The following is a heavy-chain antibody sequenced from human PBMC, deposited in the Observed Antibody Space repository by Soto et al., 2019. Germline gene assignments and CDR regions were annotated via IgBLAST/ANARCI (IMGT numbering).Heavy chain of an antibody. D-gene: IGHD3-22*01. CDR1: GGSIRSNIYY. CDR2: VHYSGST. Sequence: XXTLSLRCSVAGGSIRSNIYYWGFIRQPPGKGLEWIATVHYSGSTYYTPSLKNRVTISADTSKNQFSLRLNSVTAADTAVYYCARQHYYDSSGYYTWNWGQGTLVTVSS. V-gene: IGHV4-39*01. J-gene: IGHJ4*02. CDR3: ARQHYYDSSGYYTWN.